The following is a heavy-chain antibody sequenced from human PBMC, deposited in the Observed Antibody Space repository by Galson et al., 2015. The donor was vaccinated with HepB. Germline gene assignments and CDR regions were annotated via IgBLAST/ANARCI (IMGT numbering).Heavy chain of an antibody. CDR3: ARVQTDSSGYYYVNYFDY. CDR1: GYTFTSYG. Sequence: SVKVSCKASGYTFTSYGISWVRQAPGQGLEWMGWISAYNGNTNYAQKLQGRVTMTTDTSTSTAYMELRSLRSDDTAVYYCARVQTDSSGYYYVNYFDYWGQGTLVTVSS. V-gene: IGHV1-18*01. D-gene: IGHD3-22*01. CDR2: ISAYNGNT. J-gene: IGHJ4*02.